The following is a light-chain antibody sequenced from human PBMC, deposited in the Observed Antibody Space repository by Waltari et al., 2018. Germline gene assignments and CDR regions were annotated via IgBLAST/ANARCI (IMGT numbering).Light chain of an antibody. V-gene: IGLV6-57*01. CDR3: QSYDTSNRV. J-gene: IGLJ3*02. CDR1: SGSIASTY. Sequence: NFMLTQPHSVSESPGKTVTISCTRSSGSIASTYVQWSQQRPGSSPTTVIYEDNQRPSGVPDRFSGSIDSSSNSASLTISGLKTEDEADYYCQSYDTSNRVFGGGTKVTVL. CDR2: EDN.